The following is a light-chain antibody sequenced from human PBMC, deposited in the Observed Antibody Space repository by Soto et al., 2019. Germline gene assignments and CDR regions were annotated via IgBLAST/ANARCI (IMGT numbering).Light chain of an antibody. Sequence: DIQLTQSPSFLSASVGDRVTITCRASQGISSYLAWYQQKPGKAPKLLIYAASTLQSGVPSRFSGSGSRTEFTLTISSLQPEDFATYYCQQLNSYPRYTFGQGTKLEIK. CDR3: QQLNSYPRYT. V-gene: IGKV1-9*01. CDR2: AAS. CDR1: QGISSY. J-gene: IGKJ2*01.